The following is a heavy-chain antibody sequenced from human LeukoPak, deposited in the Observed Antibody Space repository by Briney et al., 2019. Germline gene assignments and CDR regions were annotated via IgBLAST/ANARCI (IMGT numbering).Heavy chain of an antibody. Sequence: PGGSLRLSCAASGFTFSSYAMSWVRQAPGKGLECVSPISGSGGSTYYADSVKGRFTISRDNSKNTLYLQMNSLRAEDTAVYYCAGGYCSSTSCSLSFDYWGQGTLVTVSS. CDR1: GFTFSSYA. D-gene: IGHD2-2*01. V-gene: IGHV3-23*01. CDR3: AGGYCSSTSCSLSFDY. CDR2: ISGSGGST. J-gene: IGHJ4*02.